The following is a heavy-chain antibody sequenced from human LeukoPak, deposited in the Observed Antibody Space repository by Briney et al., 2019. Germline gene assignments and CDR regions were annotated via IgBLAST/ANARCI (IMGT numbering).Heavy chain of an antibody. CDR2: ISWDGGST. J-gene: IGHJ6*02. V-gene: IGHV3-43*01. Sequence: GGSLRLSCAASGFTFDDYTMHWVRQAPGKGLEWVSLISWDGGSTYYADSVKGRFTISRDNSKNSLYLQMNSLRTEDTALYYCAIDIGYPYYYGMDVWGQGATVTVSS. CDR1: GFTFDDYT. CDR3: AIDIGYPYYYGMDV. D-gene: IGHD5-12*01.